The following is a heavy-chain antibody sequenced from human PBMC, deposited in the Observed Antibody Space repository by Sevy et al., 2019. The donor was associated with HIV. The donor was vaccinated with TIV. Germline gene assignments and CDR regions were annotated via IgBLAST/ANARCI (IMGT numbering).Heavy chain of an antibody. J-gene: IGHJ4*02. D-gene: IGHD6-19*01. CDR1: GFTFSSYD. V-gene: IGHV3-13*01. CDR3: ARAYSSGWYDY. CDR2: IGTAGDT. Sequence: GGSLRLSCAASGFTFSSYDMHWVRQATGKGLEWVSAIGTAGDTYYSGSVKGRFTISRANAKNSLYLQMNSLRVGDTAVYYCARAYSSGWYDYWGQGTLVTVSS.